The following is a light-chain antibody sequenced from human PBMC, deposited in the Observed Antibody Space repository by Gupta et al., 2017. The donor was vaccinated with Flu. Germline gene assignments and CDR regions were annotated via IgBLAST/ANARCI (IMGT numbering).Light chain of an antibody. Sequence: SLGERAAINCKSSQSVLYSSNNKNYLAWYQQKPGQPPKLLIYWASTRESGVPDRFSGSGSGTDFTLTISSLQAEDVAVYYCQQYYSTPPAFGGGTRLEIK. J-gene: IGKJ4*01. CDR2: WAS. CDR1: QSVLYSSNNKNY. V-gene: IGKV4-1*01. CDR3: QQYYSTPPA.